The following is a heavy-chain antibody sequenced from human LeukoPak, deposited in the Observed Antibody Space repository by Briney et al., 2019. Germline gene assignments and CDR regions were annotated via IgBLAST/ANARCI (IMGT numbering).Heavy chain of an antibody. CDR2: ISGSGGST. CDR3: AKSRLIYCTGGGCYGMDV. D-gene: IGHD2-8*02. CDR1: AFTFSSYA. Sequence: GGSLRLSCAASAFTFSSYAMTWVRQAPGKGLEWVSAISGSGGSTYYADSVKGRFTISRDNSKNTLYLQMNNLRAADTAIYYCAKSRLIYCTGGGCYGMDVWGQGTTVSVSS. V-gene: IGHV3-23*01. J-gene: IGHJ6*02.